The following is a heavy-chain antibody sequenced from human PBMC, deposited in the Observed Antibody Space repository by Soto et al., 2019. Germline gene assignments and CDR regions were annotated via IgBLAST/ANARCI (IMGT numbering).Heavy chain of an antibody. CDR2: IYYSGST. J-gene: IGHJ3*02. V-gene: IGHV4-61*01. CDR3: ARWTGWAPDAFDI. CDR1: GGSVSSCSYY. D-gene: IGHD1-26*01. Sequence: PSETLSLTCTVSGGSVSSCSYYWSWIRQPPGKGLEWIGYIYYSGSTNYNPSLKSRVTISVDTSKNQFSLKLSSVTAADTAVYYCARWTGWAPDAFDIWGQGTMVTVSS.